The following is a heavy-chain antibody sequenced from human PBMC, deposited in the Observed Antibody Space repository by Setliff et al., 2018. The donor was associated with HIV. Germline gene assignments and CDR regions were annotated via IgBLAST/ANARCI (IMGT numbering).Heavy chain of an antibody. CDR2: ICHSGRS. J-gene: IGHJ4*02. D-gene: IGHD4-17*01. Sequence: KPSETLSLTCTVSGVSISSGSYYWSWIRQPAGKGLEWIGSICHSGRSYYNPSLKSRLTISVDTSKNQFSLKMTSVTAADTAVYYCATEEGTTVHRIDFWGQGTLVTVSS. CDR3: ATEEGTTVHRIDF. V-gene: IGHV4-39*07. CDR1: GVSISSGSYY.